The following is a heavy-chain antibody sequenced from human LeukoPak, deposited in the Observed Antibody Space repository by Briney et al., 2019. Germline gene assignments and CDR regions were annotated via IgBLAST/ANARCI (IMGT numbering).Heavy chain of an antibody. Sequence: PGGSLRLSCAASGFTFSSYGIHWVRQAPGKGLEWVAHISYDGSNKYYVDSVKGRFTISRDNSKNTVFLQMNSLRVEDTAVYYCAKGAAAQGSFDYWGQGTLVTVSS. J-gene: IGHJ4*02. V-gene: IGHV3-30*18. CDR2: ISYDGSNK. CDR1: GFTFSSYG. D-gene: IGHD2-2*01. CDR3: AKGAAAQGSFDY.